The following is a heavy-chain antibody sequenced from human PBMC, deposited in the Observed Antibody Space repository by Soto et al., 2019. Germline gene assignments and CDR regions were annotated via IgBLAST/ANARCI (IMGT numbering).Heavy chain of an antibody. D-gene: IGHD3-22*01. J-gene: IGHJ4*02. CDR3: ASHYDSSGYYYRGVDY. CDR1: GGTFSSYA. CDR2: IIPIFGTA. V-gene: IGHV1-69*12. Sequence: QVQLVQSGAEVKKPGSSVKVSCKASGGTFSSYAISWVRQSPGQGLEWMGGIIPIFGTADYAQKFQGRVAITADESPRTGNMELSSLSSEVPAVYYCASHYDSSGYYYRGVDYWGQGTLVTVSS.